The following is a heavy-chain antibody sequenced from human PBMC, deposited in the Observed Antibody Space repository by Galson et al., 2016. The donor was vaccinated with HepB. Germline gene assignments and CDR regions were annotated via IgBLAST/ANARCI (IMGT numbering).Heavy chain of an antibody. J-gene: IGHJ4*02. CDR3: AQVGGPPGNTYPAPFDN. CDR1: GFTFSNYA. D-gene: IGHD3-10*01. CDR2: ISRTSST. V-gene: IGHV3-23*01. Sequence: SLRLSCAASGFTFSNYAMTWVRQPPGKGLEWVSGISRTSSTYYAESVRGRFTISRDNFRSALTLQMNSLTAEDTALYYCAQVGGPPGNTYPAPFDNWGQGTLVTVSS.